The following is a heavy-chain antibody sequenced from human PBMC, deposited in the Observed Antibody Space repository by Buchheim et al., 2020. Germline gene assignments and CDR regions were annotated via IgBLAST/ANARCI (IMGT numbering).Heavy chain of an antibody. CDR3: ARDELGITAAGVY. V-gene: IGHV4-61*02. CDR1: GGSISSVNYY. Sequence: QVQLQESGPGLVKPSQTLSLTCTVSGGSISSVNYYWSWIRQPAGKGLDWIGRIYTSGGATYSPSLRSRVTISVDTSTNQISLKLSSVTAADTAVCYCARDELGITAAGVYWGQGTL. J-gene: IGHJ4*02. CDR2: IYTSGGA. D-gene: IGHD6-13*01.